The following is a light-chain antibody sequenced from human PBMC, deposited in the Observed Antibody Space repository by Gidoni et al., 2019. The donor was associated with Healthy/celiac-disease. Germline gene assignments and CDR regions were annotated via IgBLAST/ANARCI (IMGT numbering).Light chain of an antibody. J-gene: IGLJ2*01. CDR2: DVS. V-gene: IGLV2-14*03. CDR3: SSYTSNSTLV. Sequence: HSALTQPASVSGSPGQSITISCTGTSSDVGGYNFVSWYQQHPGKAPKLMIYDVSSRPSGVSNRFSGSKSGNTASLTISGLQAEDEADYYCSSYTSNSTLVFGGGTKLTVL. CDR1: SSDVGGYNF.